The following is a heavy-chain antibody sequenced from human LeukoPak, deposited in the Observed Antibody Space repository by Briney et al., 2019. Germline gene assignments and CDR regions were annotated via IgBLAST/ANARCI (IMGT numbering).Heavy chain of an antibody. D-gene: IGHD3-9*01. V-gene: IGHV4-39*01. CDR2: IYDSGST. CDR3: ARHVRGYDILTGYYNPPPDY. CDR1: GGSISSSSYY. Sequence: SGTLSLTCTVSGGSISSSSYYWGCIRQPPGQGLESIGSIYDSGSTYYNPSLRSRVTISVDTSKNQFSLKLSSVTAADTAVYYCARHVRGYDILTGYYNPPPDYWGQGTLVTVSS. J-gene: IGHJ4*02.